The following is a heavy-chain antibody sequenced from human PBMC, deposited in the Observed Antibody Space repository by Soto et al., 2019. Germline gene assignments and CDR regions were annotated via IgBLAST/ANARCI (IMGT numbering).Heavy chain of an antibody. CDR3: ARHSLALRIINWSDP. Sequence: SETLSLTCTGSGDSIIISDFYWGWVRQPPGKGLEWIGSIFYLGSSYYNPSLKSRVTMSVDTSKNQFSLRLRSVTAADTALSFCARHSLALRIINWSDPCGDGRGVTVPS. V-gene: IGHV4-39*01. D-gene: IGHD1-20*01. J-gene: IGHJ5*02. CDR1: GDSIIISDFY. CDR2: IFYLGSS.